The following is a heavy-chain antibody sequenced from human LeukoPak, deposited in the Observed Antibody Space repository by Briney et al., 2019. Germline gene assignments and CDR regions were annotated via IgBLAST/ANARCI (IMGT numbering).Heavy chain of an antibody. Sequence: GGSLRLSCAASGFTFSSYSMNWVRQAPGKGLEWVSSISSSSSYIYYADSVKGRFTISRDNAKSSLYLQMNSLRAEDTAVYYCAWINYDILTAGGYWGQGTLVTVSS. J-gene: IGHJ4*02. CDR2: ISSSSSYI. D-gene: IGHD3-9*01. CDR1: GFTFSSYS. CDR3: AWINYDILTAGGY. V-gene: IGHV3-21*01.